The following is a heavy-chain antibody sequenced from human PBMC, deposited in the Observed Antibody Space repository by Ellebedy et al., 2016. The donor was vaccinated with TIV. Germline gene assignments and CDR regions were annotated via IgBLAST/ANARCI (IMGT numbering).Heavy chain of an antibody. J-gene: IGHJ3*01. Sequence: GFTFSDYSINWIRQAPGKGLEWVSYISGSSSTIFYVDSVKGRFTISRDNAKNSVYLQMNSLRDEDTAVYYCARDLGTVSFPKAFDVWGQGASVTVSS. D-gene: IGHD7-27*01. V-gene: IGHV3-48*02. CDR2: ISGSSSTI. CDR3: ARDLGTVSFPKAFDV. CDR1: GFTFSDYS.